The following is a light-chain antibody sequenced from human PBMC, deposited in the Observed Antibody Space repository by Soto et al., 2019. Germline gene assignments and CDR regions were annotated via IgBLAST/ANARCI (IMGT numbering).Light chain of an antibody. CDR1: SSNIGSNT. V-gene: IGLV1-44*01. CDR2: SNN. Sequence: QSVLTQPPSASGTPGQRVTISCSGSSSNIGSNTVNWYQQLPGTAPKLLIYSNNQRPSGVPDRFSGSKSGTSASLAISGLQSDDEADYYCAAWDDSLNVYVVFGGGTKVTVL. J-gene: IGLJ2*01. CDR3: AAWDDSLNVYVV.